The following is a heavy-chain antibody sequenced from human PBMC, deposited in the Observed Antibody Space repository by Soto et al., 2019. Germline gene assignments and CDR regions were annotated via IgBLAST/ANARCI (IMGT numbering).Heavy chain of an antibody. Sequence: EVQLVESGGGLVQPGGSLRLSCAASGFTFSSYSMNWVRQAPGKGLEWVSNISSSSSTIYYADSVKGRFTISRDNGKNSLYLQMNSLRDEDTAVYYCAREGVIAAAVTGSLWRPQTKYYYYYGMDVWGQGTTVTVSS. CDR1: GFTFSSYS. V-gene: IGHV3-48*02. CDR3: AREGVIAAAVTGSLWRPQTKYYYYYGMDV. D-gene: IGHD6-13*01. CDR2: ISSSSSTI. J-gene: IGHJ6*02.